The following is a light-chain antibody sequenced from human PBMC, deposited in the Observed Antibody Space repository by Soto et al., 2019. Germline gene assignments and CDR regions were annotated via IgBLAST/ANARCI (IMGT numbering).Light chain of an antibody. V-gene: IGLV1-44*01. CDR2: SNN. Sequence: QSVLTQPPSASGTPGQRVSISCSGSSSNLGSNSVNWYQHLPGTAPKLLISSNNQRPSGVPDRFSGSKSGTSASLAISGRQSEDEADYYCAVWDDRLNGPVFGGGTKLTVL. CDR3: AVWDDRLNGPV. CDR1: SSNLGSNS. J-gene: IGLJ3*02.